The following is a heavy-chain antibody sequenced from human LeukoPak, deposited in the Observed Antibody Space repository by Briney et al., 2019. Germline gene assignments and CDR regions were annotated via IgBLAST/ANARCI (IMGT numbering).Heavy chain of an antibody. CDR3: ARAGRYDSSGMGIFDY. D-gene: IGHD3-22*01. CDR2: IYTSGNT. J-gene: IGHJ4*02. V-gene: IGHV4-4*07. CDR1: AGSISSYY. Sequence: PSETLSLTCTVSAGSISSYYWGWIRQPAGKGLEWIGRIYTSGNTNYNTSLKSRVTISVDKSKNQFSLKLSSVTAADTAVYYCARAGRYDSSGMGIFDYWGQGTLVTVSS.